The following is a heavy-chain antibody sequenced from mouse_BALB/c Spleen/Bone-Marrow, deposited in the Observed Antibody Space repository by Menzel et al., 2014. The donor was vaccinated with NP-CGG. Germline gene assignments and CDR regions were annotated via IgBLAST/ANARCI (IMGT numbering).Heavy chain of an antibody. CDR3: ASYYYGHYFDY. CDR2: IDPANGNT. D-gene: IGHD1-1*01. Sequence: VQLKQSGAELVKPRAPVKLSSTPSRFNIKDTPMHWVKQRPEQGPERIGSIDPANGNTKYDPKFQGKATITADTSSNTAYLQLSSLTSEDTAVYYCASYYYGHYFDYWGQGTTLTVSS. V-gene: IGHV14-3*02. J-gene: IGHJ2*01. CDR1: RFNIKDTP.